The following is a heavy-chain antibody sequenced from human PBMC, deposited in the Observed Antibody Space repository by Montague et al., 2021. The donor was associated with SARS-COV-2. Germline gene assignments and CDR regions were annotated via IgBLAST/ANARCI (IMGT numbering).Heavy chain of an antibody. D-gene: IGHD3-16*01. Sequence: TLSLTCTVSGVSITSGGYFWSWIRQHPGRGPEWIGYIDNSGSAHYNPSLTSRVSISIDTSNNLFSLKLTSVTTADTAIYYCARELGGFGVWGQGTMVTVSS. CDR3: ARELGGFGV. CDR1: GVSITSGGYF. V-gene: IGHV4-31*03. J-gene: IGHJ3*01. CDR2: IDNSGSA.